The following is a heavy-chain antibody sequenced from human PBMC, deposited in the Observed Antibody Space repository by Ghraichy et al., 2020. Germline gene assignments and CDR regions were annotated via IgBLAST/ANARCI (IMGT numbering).Heavy chain of an antibody. CDR3: ARLYSSSSGRFDP. Sequence: TLSLTCTVSGGSISSGGYYWSWIRQHPGKGLEWIGYIYYSGSTYYNPSLKSRVTISVDTSKYQFSLKLSSVTAADTAVYYCARLYSSSSGRFDPWGQGTLVTVSS. V-gene: IGHV4-31*03. J-gene: IGHJ5*02. CDR1: GGSISSGGYY. CDR2: IYYSGST. D-gene: IGHD6-6*01.